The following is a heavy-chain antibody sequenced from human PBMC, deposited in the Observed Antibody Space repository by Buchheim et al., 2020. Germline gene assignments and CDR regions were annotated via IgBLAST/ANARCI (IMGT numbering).Heavy chain of an antibody. J-gene: IGHJ4*02. Sequence: QLQLQESDSGLVKPSQTLSLTCAVSGDPITSGPYSWSWVRQRPGKGLEWIGYTYHSGSPNYNPSLKSRVIISVDKSKNQFFLNLRSMTAADTAVYYCARGYRFAYYFDYWGQGTL. D-gene: IGHD3-16*01. CDR1: GDPITSGPYS. V-gene: IGHV4-30-2*01. CDR3: ARGYRFAYYFDY. CDR2: TYHSGSP.